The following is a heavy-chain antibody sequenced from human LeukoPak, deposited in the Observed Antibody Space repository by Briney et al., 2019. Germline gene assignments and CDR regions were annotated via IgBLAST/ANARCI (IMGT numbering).Heavy chain of an antibody. CDR1: GGSFSGYY. D-gene: IGHD3-9*01. CDR3: ANKYYDILTGHRDAFDI. J-gene: IGHJ3*02. V-gene: IGHV4-34*01. CDR2: INHSGST. Sequence: SETLALTCAVYGGSFSGYYCSWIRQPPVKVLEWIGEINHSGSTNYNPSLKSRVTISVDTSKNQFSLKLSSVTAADTAVYYCANKYYDILTGHRDAFDIWGQGTMVTVSS.